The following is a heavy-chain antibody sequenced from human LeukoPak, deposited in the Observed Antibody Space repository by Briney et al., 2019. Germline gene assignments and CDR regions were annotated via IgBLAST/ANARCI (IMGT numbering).Heavy chain of an antibody. CDR3: AGGAYGNRYGMDV. D-gene: IGHD1-26*01. J-gene: IGHJ6*02. Sequence: GGSLRLSCAASGFTVSSNYMSWVRQAPGKGLEWVSVIYSGGSTYYADSVKGRFTISRDNSKNTLYLQMNSLRAEDTAVYYCAGGAYGNRYGMDVWGQGTTVTVSS. V-gene: IGHV3-66*01. CDR1: GFTVSSNY. CDR2: IYSGGST.